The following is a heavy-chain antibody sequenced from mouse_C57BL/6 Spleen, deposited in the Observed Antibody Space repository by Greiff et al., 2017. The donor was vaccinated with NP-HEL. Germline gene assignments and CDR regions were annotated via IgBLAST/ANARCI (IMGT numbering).Heavy chain of an antibody. D-gene: IGHD4-1*01. CDR2: ISYSGST. CDR3: ARGGTEGPYAMDY. Sequence: DVKLQESGPGMVKPSQSLSLTCTVTGYSITSGYDWHWIRHFPGNKLEWMGYISYSGSTNYNPSLKSRISITHDTSKNHFFLKLNSVTTEDTATYYCARGGTEGPYAMDYWGQGTSVTVSS. J-gene: IGHJ4*01. CDR1: GYSITSGYD. V-gene: IGHV3-1*01.